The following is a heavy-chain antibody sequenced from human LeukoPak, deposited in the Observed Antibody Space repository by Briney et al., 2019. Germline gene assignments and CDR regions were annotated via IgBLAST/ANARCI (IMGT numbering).Heavy chain of an antibody. J-gene: IGHJ4*02. Sequence: PGGSLRLSCAASGFSFSTYGMHWVRQAPGKGLEWVAVIWYDGSNKYYADSVKGRFTISRDNSKNTLYLQMNSLRAEDTAVYYCARGGFTYYDFWSGYYTADYWGQGTLVTVSS. D-gene: IGHD3-3*01. CDR3: ARGGFTYYDFWSGYYTADY. CDR1: GFSFSTYG. CDR2: IWYDGSNK. V-gene: IGHV3-33*01.